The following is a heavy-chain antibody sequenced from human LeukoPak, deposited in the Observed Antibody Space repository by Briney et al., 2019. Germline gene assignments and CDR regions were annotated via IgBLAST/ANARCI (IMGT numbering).Heavy chain of an antibody. J-gene: IGHJ4*02. CDR1: GFTFSSYA. Sequence: GGSLRLSCAASGFTFSSYAMSWVRQAPGKGLEWVSAISGSGGSTYYADSVKGRFTISRDNSKNTPYLQMNSLRAEDTAVYYCAKDPSYYDSSGSLYYFDYWGQGTLVTVSS. CDR3: AKDPSYYDSSGSLYYFDY. CDR2: ISGSGGST. V-gene: IGHV3-23*01. D-gene: IGHD3-22*01.